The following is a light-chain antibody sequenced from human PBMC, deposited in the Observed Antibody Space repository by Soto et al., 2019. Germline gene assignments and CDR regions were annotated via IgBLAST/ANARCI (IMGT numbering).Light chain of an antibody. CDR3: QQYNHWPPIT. CDR2: SAS. J-gene: IGKJ5*01. Sequence: ERVMTQSPASLSVFPGEGATLSCRASQSVSTNLAWYQCKPGQAPRLLIYSASIRATGIPARFSGSGSGTDFTLTISSLRSEDSAVYFCQQYNHWPPITFGQRTRLEIK. CDR1: QSVSTN. V-gene: IGKV3-15*01.